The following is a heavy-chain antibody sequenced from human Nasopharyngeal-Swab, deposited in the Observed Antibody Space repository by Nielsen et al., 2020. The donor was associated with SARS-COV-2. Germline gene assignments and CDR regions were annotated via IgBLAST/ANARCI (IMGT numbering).Heavy chain of an antibody. D-gene: IGHD6-13*01. CDR2: ISAYNGNT. V-gene: IGHV1-18*01. J-gene: IGHJ4*02. Sequence: ASVKVSCKASGYTFTSYGISRVRQAPGQGLEWMGWISAYNGNTNYAQKLQGRVTMTTDTSTSTAYMELRSLRSDDTAVYYCALAILSSSWYGAGDYWGQGTLVTVSS. CDR3: ALAILSSSWYGAGDY. CDR1: GYTFTSYG.